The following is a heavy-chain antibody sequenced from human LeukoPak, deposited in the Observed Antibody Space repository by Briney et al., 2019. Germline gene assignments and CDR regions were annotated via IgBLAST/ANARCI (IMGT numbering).Heavy chain of an antibody. CDR2: MNPNSGNT. CDR1: GYTFASYD. D-gene: IGHD2/OR15-2a*01. V-gene: IGHV1-8*01. J-gene: IGHJ4*02. Sequence: ASVKVSCKASGYTFASYDINWVRQATGQGLEWMGWMNPNSGNTGYAQKFQGRVTMTRNTSISTAHMELSSLRSEDTAVYYCARGTRKLSGPPDYWGQGTLVTVSS. CDR3: ARGTRKLSGPPDY.